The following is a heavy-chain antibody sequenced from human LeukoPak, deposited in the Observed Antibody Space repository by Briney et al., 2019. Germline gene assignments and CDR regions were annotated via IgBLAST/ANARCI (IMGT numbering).Heavy chain of an antibody. CDR3: ARDMDSGALDY. V-gene: IGHV3-23*01. CDR1: GFTFSSYA. CDR2: ISGSGGST. Sequence: SGGSLRLSCAASGFTFSSYAMSWVRQAPGKGLEWVSAISGSGGSTYYADSVKGRFTISRDNAKNSLYLQMNSLRAEDTAVYYCARDMDSGALDYWGQGTLVTVSS. D-gene: IGHD5-12*01. J-gene: IGHJ4*02.